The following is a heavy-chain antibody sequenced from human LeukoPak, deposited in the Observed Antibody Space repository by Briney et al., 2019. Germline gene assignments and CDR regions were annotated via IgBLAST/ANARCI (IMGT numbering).Heavy chain of an antibody. D-gene: IGHD1-26*01. J-gene: IGHJ1*01. CDR1: GFTFSSYA. Sequence: GGSLRLSCAASGFTFSSYAMSWVRQAPGKGLEWVSGISGSGVGSGTRTHYADSVKGRFTISRDNAKNTLYLQMKSLRAEDTAVYYCARRANSGSYFQHWGQGTLVTVSS. CDR3: ARRANSGSYFQH. V-gene: IGHV3-23*01. CDR2: ISGSGVGSGTRT.